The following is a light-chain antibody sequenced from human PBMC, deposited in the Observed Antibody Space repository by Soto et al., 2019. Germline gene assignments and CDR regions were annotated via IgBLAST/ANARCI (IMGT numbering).Light chain of an antibody. J-gene: IGKJ1*01. CDR2: AAS. V-gene: IGKV1-27*01. CDR3: QNYYNAPET. CDR1: QGISSY. Sequence: DIQMTQSPSSLSASVGDRVTITCRASQGISSYLAWYQQRPGKVPKVLIYAASTLHSGVPSRFSGSGSGTDFTLTISNVQPEDVASYYCQNYYNAPETFGQGTKVELK.